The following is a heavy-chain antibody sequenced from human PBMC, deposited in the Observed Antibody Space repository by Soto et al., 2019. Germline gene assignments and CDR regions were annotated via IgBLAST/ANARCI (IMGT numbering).Heavy chain of an antibody. J-gene: IGHJ4*02. Sequence: GGSLRLSCAASGFTFSSYAMSWVRQAPGKGLEWVSVISGSGVSTYYADSVKGRFTISRDKSKNTLYLQMNSLRAEDTAVYFCAKDMEMTGSCTNGLCWTLDYWGPGTLVTVSS. CDR3: AKDMEMTGSCTNGLCWTLDY. V-gene: IGHV3-23*01. CDR1: GFTFSSYA. D-gene: IGHD2-8*01. CDR2: ISGSGVST.